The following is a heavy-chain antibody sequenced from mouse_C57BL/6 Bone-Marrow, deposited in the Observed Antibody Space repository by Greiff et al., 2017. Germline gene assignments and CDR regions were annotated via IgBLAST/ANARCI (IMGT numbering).Heavy chain of an antibody. CDR1: GYTFTSYW. Sequence: QVQLQQPGAELVMPGASVKLSCKASGYTFTSYWLHWVKQRPGQGLEWIGEIDPSDSYTNYNQTFKGKSTLTVDKSSSTAYMQLSSLTSEDSAVYYCAREDLLEFFAYWGQGTLVTVSA. CDR3: AREDLLEFFAY. J-gene: IGHJ3*01. CDR2: IDPSDSYT. V-gene: IGHV1-69*01. D-gene: IGHD2-12*01.